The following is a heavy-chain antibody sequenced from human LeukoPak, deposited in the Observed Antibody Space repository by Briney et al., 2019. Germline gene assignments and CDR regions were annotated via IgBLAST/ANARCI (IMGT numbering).Heavy chain of an antibody. J-gene: IGHJ4*02. CDR2: MKPNSGNT. D-gene: IGHD4-23*01. CDR3: ATELRWKDH. Sequence: ASVKVSCKASGYTFTNYDINWVRQATGQGLEWMGYMKPNSGNTGYAQKFQGRVTMTRDTSISTAYMELSSLTSEDTAVYYCATELRWKDHWGQGTLVTVSS. CDR1: GYTFTNYD. V-gene: IGHV1-8*01.